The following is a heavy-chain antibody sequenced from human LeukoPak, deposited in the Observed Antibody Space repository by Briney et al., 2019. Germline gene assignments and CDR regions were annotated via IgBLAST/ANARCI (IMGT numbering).Heavy chain of an antibody. D-gene: IGHD1-26*01. CDR3: AGLVGATSPADY. CDR1: GFTFSSYA. V-gene: IGHV3-30-3*01. Sequence: GGSLRLSCAASGFTFSSYAMPWVRQAPGKGLEWVAVISYDGSNKYYADSVKGRFTISRDNSKNTLYLQMNSLRAEDTAVYYCAGLVGATSPADYWGQGTLVTVSS. CDR2: ISYDGSNK. J-gene: IGHJ4*02.